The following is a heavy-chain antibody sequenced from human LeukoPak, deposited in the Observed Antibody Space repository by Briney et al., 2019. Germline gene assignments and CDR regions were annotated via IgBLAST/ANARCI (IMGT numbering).Heavy chain of an antibody. J-gene: IGHJ6*02. D-gene: IGHD3-3*01. Sequence: GGSLRLSCAASGFTFSSYGMHWVRQAPGKGLEWVAVISYDGSNKYYADSVKGRFTISRDNSKNTLYLQMNSLRAEDTAVYYCAKGQYDFWSGYHYYYYGTDVWGQGTTVTVSS. CDR3: AKGQYDFWSGYHYYYYGTDV. CDR1: GFTFSSYG. CDR2: ISYDGSNK. V-gene: IGHV3-30*18.